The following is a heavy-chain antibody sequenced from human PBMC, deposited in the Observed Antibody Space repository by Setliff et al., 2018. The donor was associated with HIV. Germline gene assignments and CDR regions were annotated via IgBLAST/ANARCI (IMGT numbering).Heavy chain of an antibody. V-gene: IGHV1-3*01. Sequence: VASVKVSCKVSGYTFTSYAMHWVRQAPGQRLEWMGWINAGNGDTKYSQKLQGRVTMTTDTSTSTAYMELRSLRSDDTAVYYCASPGRRSSGAFDIWGQGTMVTVSS. CDR3: ASPGRRSSGAFDI. D-gene: IGHD3-22*01. CDR2: INAGNGDT. J-gene: IGHJ3*02. CDR1: GYTFTSYA.